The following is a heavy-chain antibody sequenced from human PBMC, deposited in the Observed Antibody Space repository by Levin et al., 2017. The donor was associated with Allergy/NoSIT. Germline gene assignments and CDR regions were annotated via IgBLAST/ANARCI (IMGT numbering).Heavy chain of an antibody. Sequence: GSLRLSCTVSGGSISNYYWSWIRQPPGKGLEWIGYIYYSGSTIYNPSLKRRVTISQDTSKNQFSLKLSSVTAADTAVYYCARLGFGELNGYFDLWGRGTLVTVSS. D-gene: IGHD3-10*01. CDR2: IYYSGST. CDR1: GGSISNYY. J-gene: IGHJ2*01. CDR3: ARLGFGELNGYFDL. V-gene: IGHV4-59*08.